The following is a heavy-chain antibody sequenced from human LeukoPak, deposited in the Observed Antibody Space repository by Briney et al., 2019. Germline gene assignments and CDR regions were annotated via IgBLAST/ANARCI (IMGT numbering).Heavy chain of an antibody. CDR2: FYYSGSS. D-gene: IGHD1-26*01. V-gene: IGHV4-59*01. CDR1: GGSISSYY. Sequence: SETLSLTCTVSGGSISSYYWSWIRQPPGKGLEWIGYFYYSGSSNYNPSLKSRVTISVDTSKNQFSLKLSSVTAADTAVYYCARVTGSYSLFDYWGQGTLVTVST. J-gene: IGHJ4*02. CDR3: ARVTGSYSLFDY.